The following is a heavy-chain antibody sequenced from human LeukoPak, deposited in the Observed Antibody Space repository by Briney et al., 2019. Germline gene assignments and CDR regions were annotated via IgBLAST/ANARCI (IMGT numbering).Heavy chain of an antibody. J-gene: IGHJ6*02. V-gene: IGHV4-31*03. Sequence: PSETLSLTCTVSGGSISSGGYYWSWIRQHPGKGLEWIGYIYYSGSTYYNPSLKSRVTISVDTSKNQFSLKLSSVTAADTGVYYCARTGYYYGMDVWGQGTTVTVSS. CDR3: ARTGYYYGMDV. CDR2: IYYSGST. CDR1: GGSISSGGYY.